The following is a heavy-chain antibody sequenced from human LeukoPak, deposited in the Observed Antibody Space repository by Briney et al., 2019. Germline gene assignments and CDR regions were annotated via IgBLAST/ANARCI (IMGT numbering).Heavy chain of an antibody. J-gene: IGHJ3*02. CDR3: ATVLQYQLLPNAFDI. V-gene: IGHV1-69-2*01. Sequence: PRATVKISCKASGYSFTDYYMHWVQQAPGKGLEWMGRVDPEDGETKYAEKFQGRVTITADTSTDTAYMELSSLRSEDTAVYYCATVLQYQLLPNAFDIWGQGTMVTVSS. CDR2: VDPEDGET. CDR1: GYSFTDYY. D-gene: IGHD2-2*01.